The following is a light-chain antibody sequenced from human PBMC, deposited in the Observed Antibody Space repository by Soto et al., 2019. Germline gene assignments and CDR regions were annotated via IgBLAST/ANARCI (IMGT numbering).Light chain of an antibody. CDR3: QQLNGYQLA. J-gene: IGKJ4*01. CDR2: SAS. CDR1: QGMSTY. Sequence: DIQLTQSPSFLSASVGDTVTITCRASQGMSTYLAWYQQKPGKVPKLLIRSASTLQSGVPPRLSGGGSGTEFTLTISNLQPDDSGIYYCQQLNGYQLAFGGGTNVEIK. V-gene: IGKV1-9*01.